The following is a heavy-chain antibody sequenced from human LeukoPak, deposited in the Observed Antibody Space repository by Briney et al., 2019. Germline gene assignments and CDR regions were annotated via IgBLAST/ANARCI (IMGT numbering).Heavy chain of an antibody. Sequence: ASVKVSCKASGYTFTGYYMHWVRQAPGQGLEWMGWINPNSGGTNYAQKFQGRVTMTRDTSISTAYMELSRLRSEDTAVYYCARGRLSDTASDYWGQGTLVTVSS. CDR3: ARGRLSDTASDY. CDR2: INPNSGGT. CDR1: GYTFTGYY. D-gene: IGHD5-18*01. J-gene: IGHJ4*02. V-gene: IGHV1-2*02.